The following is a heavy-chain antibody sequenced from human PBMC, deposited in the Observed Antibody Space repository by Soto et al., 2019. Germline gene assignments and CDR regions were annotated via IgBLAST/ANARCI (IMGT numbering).Heavy chain of an antibody. D-gene: IGHD2-2*01. CDR2: ISYDGSNK. CDR1: GFTFSSYA. V-gene: IGHV3-30-3*01. J-gene: IGHJ6*02. Sequence: GGSLRLSCAASGFTFSSYAMHWVRQAPGKGLEWVAVISYDGSNKYYADSVKGRFTISRDNSKNTLYLQMNSLRAEDTAVYYCARDRRAHCSSTGCYYYYYGMDVWGQGTTVTVSS. CDR3: ARDRRAHCSSTGCYYYYYGMDV.